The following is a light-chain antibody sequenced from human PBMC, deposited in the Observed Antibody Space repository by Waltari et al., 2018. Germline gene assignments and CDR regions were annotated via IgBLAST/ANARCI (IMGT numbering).Light chain of an antibody. V-gene: IGLV2-11*01. J-gene: IGLJ3*02. CDR1: NFDVGGYNY. Sequence: QSALTQPRSVSGSPGQSVTIPCTGTNFDVGGYNYVPWYQQHPGKAPQLMIYNDNERLSGVPDRFSGSKSGNTASLTISGLQAEDEADYFCCSYAGRSTWVFGGGTKVTVL. CDR3: CSYAGRSTWV. CDR2: NDN.